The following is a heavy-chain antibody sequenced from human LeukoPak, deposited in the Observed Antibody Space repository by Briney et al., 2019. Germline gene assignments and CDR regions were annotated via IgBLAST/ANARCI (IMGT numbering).Heavy chain of an antibody. V-gene: IGHV3-74*01. Sequence: PGGSLRLSCVGSGFIFSSYWMHWVRQAPGKGLVWVSRINSDGSSTSYADSVKGRFTISRDNAKNTLYLQMNSLRAEDTAVYYCARWDLGDAFDIWGQGTMVTVSS. CDR2: INSDGSST. CDR3: ARWDLGDAFDI. D-gene: IGHD1-26*01. CDR1: GFIFSSYW. J-gene: IGHJ3*02.